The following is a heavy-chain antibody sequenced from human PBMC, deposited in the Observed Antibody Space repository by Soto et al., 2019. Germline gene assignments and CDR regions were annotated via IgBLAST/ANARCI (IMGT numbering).Heavy chain of an antibody. CDR2: IYYSGST. CDR1: GGSISSYY. CDR3: ARVQSIRGVIIVPYYFDY. J-gene: IGHJ4*02. V-gene: IGHV4-59*01. Sequence: PSETLSLTCTVSGGSISSYYWSGIRQPPGKGLEWIGYIYYSGSTNYNPSLKSRVTISVDTSKNQFSLKLSSVTAADTAVYYCARVQSIRGVIIVPYYFDYWGQGTLVTVSS. D-gene: IGHD3-10*01.